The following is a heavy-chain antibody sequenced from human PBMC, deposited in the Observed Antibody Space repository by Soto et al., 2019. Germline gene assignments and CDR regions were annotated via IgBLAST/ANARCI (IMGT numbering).Heavy chain of an antibody. CDR1: GFTFSSYV. Sequence: PGGSLRLSCAASGFTFSSYVMHWVRQAPGKGLEWVAVISYDGSNKYYADSVKGRFTISRDNSKNTLYLQMNSLRAEDTDVYYCAKDLFPLDYGGPYCFDYWGQGTLVTVSS. CDR2: ISYDGSNK. D-gene: IGHD4-17*01. V-gene: IGHV3-30*18. J-gene: IGHJ4*02. CDR3: AKDLFPLDYGGPYCFDY.